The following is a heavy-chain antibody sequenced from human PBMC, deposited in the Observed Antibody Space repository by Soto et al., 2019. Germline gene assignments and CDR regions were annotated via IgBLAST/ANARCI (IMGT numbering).Heavy chain of an antibody. CDR3: AHQGGGYYYYGMDV. CDR2: IYWDDDK. J-gene: IGHJ6*02. V-gene: IGHV2-5*02. Sequence: QITLKESGPTLVKPTQTLTLTCTFSGFSLSTSGVGVGWIRQPPGKALEWLALIYWDDDKRYSPSLKSRLTTXKXTXXNQVVLTMTNMDPVDTATYYCAHQGGGYYYYGMDVWGQGTTVTVSS. CDR1: GFSLSTSGVG.